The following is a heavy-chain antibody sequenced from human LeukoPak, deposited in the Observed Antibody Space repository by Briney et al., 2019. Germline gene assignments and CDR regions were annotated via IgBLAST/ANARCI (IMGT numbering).Heavy chain of an antibody. D-gene: IGHD6-13*01. J-gene: IGHJ3*02. CDR3: ATGERDSSSWYGAFDI. CDR2: IIPIFGTA. Sequence: ASVKVSCKASGGTFSGYAISWVRQAPGQGLEWMGGIIPIFGTAIYAQKFQGRVTMTEDTSTDTAYMELSSLRSEDTAVYYCATGERDSSSWYGAFDIWGQGTMVTVSS. CDR1: GGTFSGYA. V-gene: IGHV1-69*06.